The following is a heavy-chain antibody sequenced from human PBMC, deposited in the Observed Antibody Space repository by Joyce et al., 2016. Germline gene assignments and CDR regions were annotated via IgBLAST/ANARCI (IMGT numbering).Heavy chain of an antibody. D-gene: IGHD3-10*02. V-gene: IGHV5-10-1*03. CDR2: IDPRDSNT. J-gene: IGHJ5*02. Sequence: EVQLVQSGAEVKKPGESLRISCKGSGYSFTSHWISWVRQMPGKGLEWMGRIDPRDSNTDYSPSFEGHGTISVDKTISAAYLQWSSLRASDTAIYYCARHVTDWFDPWGQGTLVTVSS. CDR1: GYSFTSHW. CDR3: ARHVTDWFDP.